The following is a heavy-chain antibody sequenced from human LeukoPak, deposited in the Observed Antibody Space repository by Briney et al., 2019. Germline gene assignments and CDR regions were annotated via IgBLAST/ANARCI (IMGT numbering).Heavy chain of an antibody. V-gene: IGHV3-74*01. Sequence: PGGSLRLSCAASGFTFSSYWMHWVRQAPGKGLVWVSRINSDGSSTSHADSVKGRFTISRDNAKNTLYLQMNSLRAEDTAVYYCARGPDYGDLDYWGQGTLVTVSS. D-gene: IGHD4-17*01. CDR2: INSDGSST. CDR3: ARGPDYGDLDY. J-gene: IGHJ4*02. CDR1: GFTFSSYW.